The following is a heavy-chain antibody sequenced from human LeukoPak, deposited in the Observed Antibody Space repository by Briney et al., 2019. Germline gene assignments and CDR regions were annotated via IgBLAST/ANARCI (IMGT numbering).Heavy chain of an antibody. J-gene: IGHJ4*02. CDR3: SRSITMVRGGDY. CDR2: IIPILGIA. Sequence: ASVKVSCKASGCTFSSYTISWVRQAPGQGLEWMGRIIPILGIAHYAQKFQGRVTITSDKSTNTAYMELSSLRSEDTAVNYLSRSITMVRGGDYWGQGTLVSVSS. CDR1: GCTFSSYT. D-gene: IGHD3-10*01. V-gene: IGHV1-69*02.